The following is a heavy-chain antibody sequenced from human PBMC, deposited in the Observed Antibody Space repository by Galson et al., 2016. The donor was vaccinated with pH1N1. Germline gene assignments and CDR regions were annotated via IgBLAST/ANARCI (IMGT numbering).Heavy chain of an antibody. V-gene: IGHV5-51*01. CDR3: ARQNDYGDYRGNAFDI. Sequence: QSGAEVKKPGESLKISCKGSGYRFSSSWIGWVRQMPGKGLEWMGIIHLGGSHIRYSPSFQGQVSVSADKSINTVSLQWGSLRASDTAMYYCARQNDYGDYRGNAFDIWGQGTMVTVSS. CDR1: GYRFSSSW. J-gene: IGHJ3*02. D-gene: IGHD4-17*01. CDR2: IHLGGSHI.